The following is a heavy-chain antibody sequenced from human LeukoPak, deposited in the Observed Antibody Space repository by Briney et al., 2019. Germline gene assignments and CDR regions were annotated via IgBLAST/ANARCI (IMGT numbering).Heavy chain of an antibody. D-gene: IGHD6-13*01. J-gene: IGHJ4*02. CDR1: GGSFSGYY. Sequence: SETLSLTCAVYGGSFSGYYWSWIRQPPGKGLEWIGEINHSGSTNYNPSLKSRVTISIDTSRNQFSLKLHSVTAADTAIYYCARRVVSSTWEYDYWGQGTLVTVSS. CDR2: INHSGST. V-gene: IGHV4-34*01. CDR3: ARRVVSSTWEYDY.